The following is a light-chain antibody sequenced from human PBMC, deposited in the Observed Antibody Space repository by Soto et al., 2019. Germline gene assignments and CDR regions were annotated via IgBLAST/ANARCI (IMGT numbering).Light chain of an antibody. Sequence: ETIMTQSPDTLSVSLGERATLSCRASQSLRSSLAWYQQKPGQAPRLLIYDASTRATGIPARFSGSGSGTEFTLTISSLQPEDFAAYYCQQYYNWPRTFGQGTKVDIK. CDR3: QQYYNWPRT. V-gene: IGKV3-15*01. CDR2: DAS. J-gene: IGKJ1*01. CDR1: QSLRSS.